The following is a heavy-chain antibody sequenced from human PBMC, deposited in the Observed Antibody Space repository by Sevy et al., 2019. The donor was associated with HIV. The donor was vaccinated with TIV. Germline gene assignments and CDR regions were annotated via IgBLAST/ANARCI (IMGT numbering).Heavy chain of an antibody. CDR1: GFTFGSYA. CDR2: ISYDGSNK. J-gene: IGHJ3*02. V-gene: IGHV3-30-3*01. D-gene: IGHD1-1*01. Sequence: GGSLRLSCAASGFTFGSYAMHWVRQAPGKGLEWVAVISYDGSNKYYADSVKGRFTISRDNSKNTLYLQMNSLRAEDTAVYYCAREDWNDLADAFDIWGQGTMVTVSS. CDR3: AREDWNDLADAFDI.